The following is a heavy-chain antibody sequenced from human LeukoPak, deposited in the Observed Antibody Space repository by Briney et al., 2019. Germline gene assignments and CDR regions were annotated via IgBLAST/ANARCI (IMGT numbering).Heavy chain of an antibody. CDR2: IRHSGIT. D-gene: IGHD5-12*01. J-gene: IGHJ4*02. V-gene: IGHV4-34*01. Sequence: SETLSLTCAGGSFSGYYWSWIRQPPGKGLEWIGEIRHSGITNYNPSLKSRVTISVDTSKNQFSLKLRSVTAADTAVYYCARGPRWLRTFDYWGQGTLVTVSS. CDR1: GSFSGYY. CDR3: ARGPRWLRTFDY.